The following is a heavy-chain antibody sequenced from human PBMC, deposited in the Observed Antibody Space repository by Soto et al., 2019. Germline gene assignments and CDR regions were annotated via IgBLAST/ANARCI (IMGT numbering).Heavy chain of an antibody. J-gene: IGHJ4*02. D-gene: IGHD6-13*01. V-gene: IGHV3-21*01. CDR3: AREGGSSCPIDY. CDR1: GFTFSSYS. Sequence: EVQLVESGGGLVKPGGSLRLSCAASGFTFSSYSMNWVRQAPGKGLEWVSSISSSSSYIYYADSVKGRFTISRDNAKNSLYLQMNSLRAEDTAVYYCAREGGSSCPIDYWGQGTLVTVSS. CDR2: ISSSSSYI.